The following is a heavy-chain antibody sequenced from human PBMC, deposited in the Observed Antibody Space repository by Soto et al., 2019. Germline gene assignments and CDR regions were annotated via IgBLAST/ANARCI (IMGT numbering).Heavy chain of an antibody. CDR2: ISYDGSNK. CDR3: AKDPHAHYYYYGMDV. D-gene: IGHD2-2*01. V-gene: IGHV3-30*18. Sequence: GGSLRLSCAASGFTFSSYGMHWVRQAPGKGLEWVAVISYDGSNKYYADSVKGRFTISRDNSKNTLYLQMNSLRAEDTAVYYCAKDPHAHYYYYGMDVWGQGTTVTVSS. J-gene: IGHJ6*02. CDR1: GFTFSSYG.